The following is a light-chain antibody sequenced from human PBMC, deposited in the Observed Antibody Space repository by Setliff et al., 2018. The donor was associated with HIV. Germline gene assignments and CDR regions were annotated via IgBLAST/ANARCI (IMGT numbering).Light chain of an antibody. J-gene: IGLJ2*01. CDR2: DVS. Sequence: SVLTQPASVSGSPGQAITISCTGTSSDIGGYDYVSWYQQRPGKAPKLMIYDVSNRPSGVSNRFSGSKSGNTASLTISGLQAEDEGDYYCSSYTTRSTVAFGGGT. CDR1: SSDIGGYDY. V-gene: IGLV2-14*03. CDR3: SSYTTRSTVA.